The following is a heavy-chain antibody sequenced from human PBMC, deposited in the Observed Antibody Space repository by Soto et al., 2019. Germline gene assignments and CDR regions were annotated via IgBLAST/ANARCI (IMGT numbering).Heavy chain of an antibody. CDR3: AFVVVEADTEEDYYSYYGMDD. Sequence: SVKVSCKASGGTFSSYSISWVRHAPGQGLEWMGRIIPILGIANYAQKFQGRVTITADKSTSTAYMELSSLRSEETAVYYYAFVVVEADTEEDYYSYYGMDDWG. D-gene: IGHD2-2*01. CDR1: GGTFSSYS. CDR2: IIPILGIA. J-gene: IGHJ6*02. V-gene: IGHV1-69*02.